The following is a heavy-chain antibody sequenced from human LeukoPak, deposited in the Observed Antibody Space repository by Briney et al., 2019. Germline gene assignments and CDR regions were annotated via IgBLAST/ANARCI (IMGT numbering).Heavy chain of an antibody. V-gene: IGHV4-31*03. CDR3: ARPDVQIDAFDI. D-gene: IGHD3-16*01. CDR1: GGSISSGGYY. CDR2: IYYSGST. Sequence: SETLSLTCTVSGGSISSGGYYWSWIRQHPGKGLEWIGYIYYSGSTYYNPSLKSRVTISVHTSKNQFSLKLSSVTAADTAVYYCARPDVQIDAFDIWGQGTMVTVSS. J-gene: IGHJ3*02.